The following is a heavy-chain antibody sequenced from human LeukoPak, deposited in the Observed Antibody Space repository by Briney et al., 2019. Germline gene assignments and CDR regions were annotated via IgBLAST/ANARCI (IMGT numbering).Heavy chain of an antibody. Sequence: GGSLRLSCAASGFTFSSYGMHWVRQAPGKGLEWVAVISYDGSDKYYADSVKGRFTISRDNSKNTLYLQMNSLRAEDTAVYYCAKDKYNWNDGYYYYGMDVWGQGTTVTVSS. CDR3: AKDKYNWNDGYYYYGMDV. V-gene: IGHV3-30*18. CDR1: GFTFSSYG. D-gene: IGHD1-20*01. J-gene: IGHJ6*02. CDR2: ISYDGSDK.